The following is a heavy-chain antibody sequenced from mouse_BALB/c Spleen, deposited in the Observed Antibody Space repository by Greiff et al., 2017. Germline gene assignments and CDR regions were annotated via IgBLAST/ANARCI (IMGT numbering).Heavy chain of an antibody. V-gene: IGHV5-12-2*01. CDR2: ISNGGGST. Sequence: EVMLVESGGGLVQPGGSLKLSCAASGFTFSSYTMSWVRQTPEKRLEWVAYISNGGGSTYYPDTVKGRFTISRDNAKNTLYLQMSSLKSEDTAMYYCARHGYGNYWYFDVWGAGTTVTVSS. J-gene: IGHJ1*01. CDR1: GFTFSSYT. D-gene: IGHD2-1*01. CDR3: ARHGYGNYWYFDV.